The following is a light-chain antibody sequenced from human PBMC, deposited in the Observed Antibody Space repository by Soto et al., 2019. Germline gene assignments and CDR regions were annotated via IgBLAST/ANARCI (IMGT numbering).Light chain of an antibody. J-gene: IGLJ3*02. CDR2: EVS. CDR1: GSDVGGYNY. Sequence: QSALTQPASVSGSHGQSITISCTGTGSDVGGYNYVSWYQQHPGKAPKLMIYEVSNRPSGVSNRVSGSKSGNTASLTIAGLHAEDEADYYCSSYTSSSPWVFGGGTKLTVL. CDR3: SSYTSSSPWV. V-gene: IGLV2-14*01.